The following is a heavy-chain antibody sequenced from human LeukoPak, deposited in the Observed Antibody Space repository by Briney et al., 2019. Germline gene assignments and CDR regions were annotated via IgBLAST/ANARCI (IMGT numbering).Heavy chain of an antibody. D-gene: IGHD2-15*01. CDR2: ISFDGSDK. V-gene: IGHV3-30-3*01. CDR3: ARDDCSGGSCYSCQGY. Sequence: GGSLRLSCAASGFIFTSYAMNWVRQAPGKGLEWVAVISFDGSDKYYADSVKGRFTISRDNSKNTLYLQMNSLRAEDTAVYYCARDDCSGGSCYSCQGYWGQGTLVTVSS. J-gene: IGHJ4*02. CDR1: GFIFTSYA.